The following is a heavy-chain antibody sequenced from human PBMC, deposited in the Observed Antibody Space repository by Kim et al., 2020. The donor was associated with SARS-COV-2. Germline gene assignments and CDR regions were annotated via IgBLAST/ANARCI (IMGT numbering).Heavy chain of an antibody. Sequence: GGSLRLSCAASGFTFSSYAMSWVRQAPGKGLEWVSVIYSGGSSTYYADSVKGRFTISRDNSKNTLYLQMNSLRAEDTAVYYCAVTGTHDAFDIWGQGTMVTVSS. CDR3: AVTGTHDAFDI. CDR1: GFTFSSYA. CDR2: IYSGGSST. D-gene: IGHD6-19*01. J-gene: IGHJ3*02. V-gene: IGHV3-23*03.